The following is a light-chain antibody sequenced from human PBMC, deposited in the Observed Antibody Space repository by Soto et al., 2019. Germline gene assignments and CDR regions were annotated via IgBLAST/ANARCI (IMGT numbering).Light chain of an antibody. V-gene: IGLV2-14*01. CDR1: SSDVGRYNY. Sequence: HSVLTQPDSVSGSPGQSITISCTGTSSDVGRYNYVSWFQQHPGKAPKLMIFEVSTRPSGVSNRVSGSKSGNTASLTISGLQIEDEADYYCCSYTSSTSAVFGGGTKLTVL. CDR2: EVS. CDR3: CSYTSSTSAV. J-gene: IGLJ2*01.